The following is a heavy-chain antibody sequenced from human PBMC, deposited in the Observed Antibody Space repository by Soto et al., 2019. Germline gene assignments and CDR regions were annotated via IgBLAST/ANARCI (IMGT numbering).Heavy chain of an antibody. D-gene: IGHD6-6*01. J-gene: IGHJ6*02. Sequence: QVQLQESGPGLVKPSETLSLTCTVSGGSISSYYWSWIRQPPGKGLEWIGYIYYSGSPNYNPSLNRRVTISVDTSKNRFSLKLSSVTAADTAVYYCARDKSIAARHDYYYGMDVWGQGTTVTVSS. V-gene: IGHV4-59*01. CDR1: GGSISSYY. CDR2: IYYSGSP. CDR3: ARDKSIAARHDYYYGMDV.